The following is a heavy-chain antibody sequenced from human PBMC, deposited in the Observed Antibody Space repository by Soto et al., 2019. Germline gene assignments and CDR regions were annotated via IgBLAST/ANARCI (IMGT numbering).Heavy chain of an antibody. V-gene: IGHV1-69*13. Sequence: SVKVSCKASGGTFSSYAISWVRQAPGQGLEWMGGIIPIFGTANYAQKFQGRVTITADESTSTAYMELSSLRSEDTAVYYCARIAIVVVKAAYYYYGMVVWGQGNTVTVSS. CDR1: GGTFSSYA. J-gene: IGHJ6*02. CDR3: ARIAIVVVKAAYYYYGMVV. D-gene: IGHD2-2*01. CDR2: IIPIFGTA.